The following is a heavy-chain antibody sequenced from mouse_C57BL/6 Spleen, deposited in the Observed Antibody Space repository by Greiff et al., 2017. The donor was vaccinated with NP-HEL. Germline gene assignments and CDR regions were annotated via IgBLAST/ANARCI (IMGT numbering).Heavy chain of an antibody. V-gene: IGHV1-82*01. CDR1: GYAFSSSW. CDR3: GREDITAVGYYFDY. J-gene: IGHJ2*01. CDR2: IYPGDGGT. Sequence: QVQLQQSGPELVKPGASVKISCKASGYAFSSSWMNWVKQRPGKGLEWIGRIYPGDGGTNYNGKFKGKATLTADKSSSTAYMQLSSLTSEDSAVYLGGREDITAVGYYFDYWGQGTTLTVSS. D-gene: IGHD1-1*01.